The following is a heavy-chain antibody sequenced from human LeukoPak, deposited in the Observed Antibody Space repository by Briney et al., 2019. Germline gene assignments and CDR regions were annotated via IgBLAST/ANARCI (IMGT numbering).Heavy chain of an antibody. V-gene: IGHV1-18*01. D-gene: IGHD1-14*01. J-gene: IGHJ4*02. CDR1: GYTFTSYG. CDR2: ISGYDGNT. Sequence: ASVKVSCKASGYTFTSYGLSWVRQAPGQGLEWMGWISGYDGNTNYAQNFQGKVTMTTDTSTTTAYMELRSLRSDDTAVYYCARQDHREGSAWDYWGQGTQVTVSS. CDR3: ARQDHREGSAWDY.